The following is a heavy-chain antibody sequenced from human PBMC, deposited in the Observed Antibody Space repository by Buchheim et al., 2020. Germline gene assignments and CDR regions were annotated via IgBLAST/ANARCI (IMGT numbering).Heavy chain of an antibody. CDR1: GYTFTSFY. CDR2: IDPSDSYS. Sequence: EVQLVQSGPEEKKPGESLRISCQGSGYTFTSFYINWVRQRPGKGLEWMGRIDPSDSYSNYSPSIEGHVTISVDQSSNTAYLQWSSLRASDTAVYYCARQGDDYGDQGGYWGQGTL. CDR3: ARQGDDYGDQGGY. J-gene: IGHJ4*02. D-gene: IGHD4-17*01. V-gene: IGHV5-10-1*03.